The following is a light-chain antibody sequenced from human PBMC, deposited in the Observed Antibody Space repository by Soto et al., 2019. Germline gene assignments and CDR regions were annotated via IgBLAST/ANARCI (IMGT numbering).Light chain of an antibody. CDR3: QKNNKWPPWT. CDR2: GAS. CDR1: QSVSSN. J-gene: IGKJ1*01. V-gene: IGKV3-15*01. Sequence: EIVMTQSPATLSVSPGERATLSCRASQSVSSNLAWYQQKPGQAPRLLIYGASTRATGIPARFSGSGSGTEFTLTLSSLQSEDFAVYYCQKNNKWPPWTFGQGTKVESK.